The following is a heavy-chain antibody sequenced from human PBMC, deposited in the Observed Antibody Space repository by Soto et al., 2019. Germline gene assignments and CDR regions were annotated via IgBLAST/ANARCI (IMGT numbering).Heavy chain of an antibody. D-gene: IGHD3-10*01. V-gene: IGHV1-69*06. CDR3: AREVGSGPTPDAFDI. CDR1: GGTFSSYA. Sequence: SVKVSCKASGGTFSSYAISWLRQAPGQGLEWMGGIIPIFGTANYAQKFQGRVTITADKSTSTAYMELSSLRSEDTAVYYCAREVGSGPTPDAFDIWGQGTMVTVSS. CDR2: IIPIFGTA. J-gene: IGHJ3*02.